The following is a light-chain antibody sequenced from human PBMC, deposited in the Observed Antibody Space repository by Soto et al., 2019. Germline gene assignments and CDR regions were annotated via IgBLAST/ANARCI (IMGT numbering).Light chain of an antibody. J-gene: IGKJ1*01. Sequence: IVLTQSPGTLSSSPGERATLSCRASQSVSNNYLAWYQQKPGQAPRLLIYGASNRATGIPDRFSGSGSGTDFTLTISRLEPEDFAVYDCQQYGSSGTFGQGTKVDIK. CDR3: QQYGSSGT. CDR1: QSVSNNY. CDR2: GAS. V-gene: IGKV3-20*01.